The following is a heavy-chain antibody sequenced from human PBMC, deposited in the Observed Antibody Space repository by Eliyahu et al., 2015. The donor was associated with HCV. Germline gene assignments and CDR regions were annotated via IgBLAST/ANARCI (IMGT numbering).Heavy chain of an antibody. Sequence: QVQLVESGGGVVQPGRSLRLSCAASGFTXGGCGXHWVRQAPGKGXEGVAIISSDGSNKYYGDSVKGRFSISRDNSKNTLYLQMSSLRVEDTAVYYCASEGSSGTYGYFQHWGQGTLVTVSA. CDR3: ASEGSSGTYGYFQH. V-gene: IGHV3-30*03. D-gene: IGHD1-26*01. CDR2: ISSDGSNK. CDR1: GFTXGGCG. J-gene: IGHJ1*01.